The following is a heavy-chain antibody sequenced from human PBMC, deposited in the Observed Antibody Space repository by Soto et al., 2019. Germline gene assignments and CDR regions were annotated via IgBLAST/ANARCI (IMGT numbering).Heavy chain of an antibody. D-gene: IGHD3-16*01. J-gene: IGHJ6*02. CDR2: ISGSGGST. V-gene: IGHV3-23*01. Sequence: GGSLRLSCAASGFTFSSYAMSWVRQAPWKGLEWVSAISGSGGSTYYADSVKGRFTISRDNSKNTLYLQMNSLRAEDTAVYYCAKFLGRTDYCYYGMDVWGQGTTVTVSS. CDR1: GFTFSSYA. CDR3: AKFLGRTDYCYYGMDV.